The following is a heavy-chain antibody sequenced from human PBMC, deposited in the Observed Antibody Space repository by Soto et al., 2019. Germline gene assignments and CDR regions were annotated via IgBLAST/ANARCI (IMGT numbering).Heavy chain of an antibody. D-gene: IGHD3-22*01. CDR1: GFTFSSYA. V-gene: IGHV3-30-3*01. J-gene: IGHJ4*02. CDR2: ISYDGSNK. CDR3: ARQSPYYDSSGPFDY. Sequence: GSLRLSCAASGFTFSSYAMHWVRQAPGKGLEWVAVISYDGSNKYYADSVKGRFTISRDNSKNTLYLQMNSLRAEDTAVYYCARQSPYYDSSGPFDYWGQGTLVTVSS.